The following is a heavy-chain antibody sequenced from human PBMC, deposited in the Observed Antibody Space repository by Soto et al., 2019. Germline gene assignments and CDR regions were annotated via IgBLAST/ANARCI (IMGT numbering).Heavy chain of an antibody. CDR2: IIPILGIA. J-gene: IGHJ4*02. V-gene: IGHV1-69*08. D-gene: IGHD3-10*01. CDR1: GGTFSSYT. CDR3: ARDVRYYGSGRYPANDY. Sequence: QVQLVQSGAEVKKPGSSVKVSCKASGGTFSSYTISWVRQAPGQGLEWMGRIIPILGIANYAQKFQGRVTITADKSXSXGYMELSSLRSEDTAVYYCARDVRYYGSGRYPANDYWGQGTLVTVSS.